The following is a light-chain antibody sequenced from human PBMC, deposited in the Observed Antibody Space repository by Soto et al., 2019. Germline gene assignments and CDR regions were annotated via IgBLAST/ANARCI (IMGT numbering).Light chain of an antibody. J-gene: IGLJ2*01. CDR2: TND. CDR3: AAWDDSLSGVV. CDR1: GSNVGASYD. V-gene: IGLV1-47*02. Sequence: QAVLTQPPSVSGAPGQTITMSCTGSGSNVGASYDVHWYQVLPGAGPRLLIYTNDQRPSGVPDRFSGSKSGTSASLAISGLRSEDEADYYCAAWDDSLSGVVFGGGTKLTVL.